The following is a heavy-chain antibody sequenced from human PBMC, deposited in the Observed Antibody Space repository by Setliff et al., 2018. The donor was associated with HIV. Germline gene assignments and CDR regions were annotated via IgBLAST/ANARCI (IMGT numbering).Heavy chain of an antibody. CDR2: ISGSGGNT. CDR3: AKSSGPRGVIVYFDY. CDR1: GFTFTNYA. D-gene: IGHD3-16*02. Sequence: GSLRLSCAVSGFTFTNYAMSWVRQAPGKGLQWVSTISGSGGNTNYADSVKGRFTISRDNGKNSLYLQMNSLRAEDTAVYYCAKSSGPRGVIVYFDYWGQGTLVTVSS. V-gene: IGHV3-23*01. J-gene: IGHJ4*02.